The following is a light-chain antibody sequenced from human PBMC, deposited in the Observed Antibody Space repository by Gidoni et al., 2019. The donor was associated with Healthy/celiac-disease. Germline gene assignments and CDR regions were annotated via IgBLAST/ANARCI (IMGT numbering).Light chain of an antibody. V-gene: IGLV1-51*01. CDR2: DHN. Sequence: QSVLTQPHSVSAAPGQKVTISCSGSSSNIGNNYVSWYQQLPGTAPKLLIYDHNKRPSGIPDRFSGSKSGTSATLGITGLQTGDEADYYCGTWDSSLSASVFGGGTQLTVL. CDR3: GTWDSSLSASV. CDR1: SSNIGNNY. J-gene: IGLJ7*01.